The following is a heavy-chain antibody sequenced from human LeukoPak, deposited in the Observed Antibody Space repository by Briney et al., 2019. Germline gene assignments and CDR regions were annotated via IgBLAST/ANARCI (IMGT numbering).Heavy chain of an antibody. D-gene: IGHD1-1*01. J-gene: IGHJ4*02. V-gene: IGHV3-21*04. CDR2: ISSSSSYI. Sequence: GGSLRLSCAASGFTFSSFSMNWVRQTPDKGLEWVSCISSSSSYIYYAESVKGRFTISRDNSKNTLYLQMNSLRAEDTAVYYCAKRNGDYFDYWGQGTLVTVSS. CDR3: AKRNGDYFDY. CDR1: GFTFSSFS.